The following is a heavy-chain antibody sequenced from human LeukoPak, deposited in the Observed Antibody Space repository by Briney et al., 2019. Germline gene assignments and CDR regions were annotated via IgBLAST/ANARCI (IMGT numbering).Heavy chain of an antibody. V-gene: IGHV6-1*01. Sequence: SQTLSLTCAISGDSVSSNSAAWNWIRQSPSRGLEWLGRTYYRSKWYREYAVSVQSRLAINPDTSKNQFSLHLNSVTPEDTAVYHCARTVGYLDCWGQGTLVTVSS. CDR1: GDSVSSNSAA. CDR2: TYYRSKWYR. J-gene: IGHJ4*02. D-gene: IGHD1-26*01. CDR3: ARTVGYLDC.